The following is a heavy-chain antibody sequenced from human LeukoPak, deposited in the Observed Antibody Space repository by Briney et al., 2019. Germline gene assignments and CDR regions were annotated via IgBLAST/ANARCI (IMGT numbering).Heavy chain of an antibody. CDR1: GGSISSRSYY. D-gene: IGHD5-12*01. V-gene: IGHV4-39*01. CDR3: ARQGGYEVFDY. Sequence: SETLSLTCTVSGGSISSRSYYWGWIRQPPGKGLEWIGNIYYSESSYYNPSLKSRVTISADTSKNQFSLKLSSVTAADTAVYYCARQGGYEVFDYWGQGTLVTVSS. CDR2: IYYSESS. J-gene: IGHJ4*02.